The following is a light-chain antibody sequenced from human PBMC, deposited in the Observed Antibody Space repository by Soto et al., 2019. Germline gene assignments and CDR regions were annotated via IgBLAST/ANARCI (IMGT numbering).Light chain of an antibody. CDR3: QQYGSSLRT. CDR1: QSVRSK. CDR2: DAS. J-gene: IGKJ5*01. V-gene: IGKV3-20*01. Sequence: EVVMTQSPDTPSVSPGETATLSCRAIQSVRSKLAWYQQQPGQASRLLMYDASKRATGIPGRFSGSGSGTDFTLTISRLEPEDFAVYYCQQYGSSLRTFGQGTRLEI.